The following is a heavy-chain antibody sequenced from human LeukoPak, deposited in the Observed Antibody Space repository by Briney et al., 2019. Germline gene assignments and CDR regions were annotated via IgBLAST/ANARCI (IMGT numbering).Heavy chain of an antibody. CDR1: GYTFTSYG. J-gene: IGHJ4*02. CDR3: ARDAYYDSSGYYPSEY. D-gene: IGHD3-22*01. Sequence: GASVKVSCKASGYTFTSYGSSWVRQAPGQGLEWMGWISAYNGNTNYAQKLQGRVTMTTDTSTSTAYMELRSLRSDDTAVYYCARDAYYDSSGYYPSEYWGQGTLVTVSS. V-gene: IGHV1-18*01. CDR2: ISAYNGNT.